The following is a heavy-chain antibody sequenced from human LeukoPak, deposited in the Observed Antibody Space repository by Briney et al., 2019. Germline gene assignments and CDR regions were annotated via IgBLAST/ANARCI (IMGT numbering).Heavy chain of an antibody. Sequence: SETLSLTCAVYGGSFSGYYWSWIRQPPGKGREWNGEINHSGSTNYNPSLKSRVTISVDTSQNQFSLKPSSVTAADTAVYYCARKIPAGPFNWFDPWGQGTLVTVSS. CDR3: ARKIPAGPFNWFDP. CDR1: GGSFSGYY. CDR2: INHSGST. D-gene: IGHD2-2*01. V-gene: IGHV4-34*01. J-gene: IGHJ5*02.